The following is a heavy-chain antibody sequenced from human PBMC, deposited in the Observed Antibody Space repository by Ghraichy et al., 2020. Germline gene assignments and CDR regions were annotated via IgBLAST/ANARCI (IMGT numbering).Heavy chain of an antibody. CDR1: GGSISSYY. CDR2: IYYSGST. D-gene: IGHD3-10*01. J-gene: IGHJ3*02. CDR3: ARYPLTMVRGVMSRDAFDI. Sequence: SETLSLTCTVSGGSISSYYWSWIRQPPGKGLEWIGYIYYSGSTNYNPSLKSRVTISVDTSKNQFSLKLSSVTAADTAVYYCARYPLTMVRGVMSRDAFDIWGQGTMVTVSS. V-gene: IGHV4-59*08.